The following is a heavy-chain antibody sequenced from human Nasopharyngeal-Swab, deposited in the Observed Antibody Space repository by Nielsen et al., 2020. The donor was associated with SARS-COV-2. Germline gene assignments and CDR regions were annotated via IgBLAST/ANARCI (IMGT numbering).Heavy chain of an antibody. CDR2: ISYDGSNK. V-gene: IGHV3-30*03. D-gene: IGHD3/OR15-3a*01. J-gene: IGHJ4*02. Sequence: WIRQPPGQGLEWVAVISYDGSNKYYADSVKGRFTISRDNSKNTLYLQMNSLRAEDTAVYYCARGRTGLAFDYWGQGTLVTVSS. CDR3: ARGRTGLAFDY.